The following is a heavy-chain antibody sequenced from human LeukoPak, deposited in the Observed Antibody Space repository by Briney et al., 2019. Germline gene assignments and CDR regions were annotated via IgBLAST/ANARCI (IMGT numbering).Heavy chain of an antibody. CDR3: ARVITMVRGYYYYGMDV. Sequence: ASVKVSCKASGYTFTSYGISWARQAPGQGLEWMGWIGAYNGNTNYAQKLQGRVTMTTDTSTSTAYMELRSLRSDDTAVYYCARVITMVRGYYYYGMDVWGKGTTVTVSS. J-gene: IGHJ6*04. D-gene: IGHD3-10*01. V-gene: IGHV1-18*04. CDR1: GYTFTSYG. CDR2: IGAYNGNT.